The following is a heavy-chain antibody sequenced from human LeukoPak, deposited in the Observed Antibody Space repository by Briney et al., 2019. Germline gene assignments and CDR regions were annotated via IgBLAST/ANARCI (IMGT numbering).Heavy chain of an antibody. Sequence: PSETLSLTCTVSGGSISSYYWSWIRQPPGKGLEWIGYIYYSGSTNYNPSLKSRVTISVDTSKNQFSLKLSSVTAADTAVYYCARNSPVGLGLFDYWGQGTLVTVSS. CDR3: ARNSPVGLGLFDY. CDR1: GGSISSYY. J-gene: IGHJ4*02. V-gene: IGHV4-59*01. D-gene: IGHD1-26*01. CDR2: IYYSGST.